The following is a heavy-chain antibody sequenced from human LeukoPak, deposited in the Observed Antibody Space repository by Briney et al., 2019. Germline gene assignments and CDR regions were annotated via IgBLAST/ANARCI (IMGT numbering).Heavy chain of an antibody. J-gene: IGHJ4*02. D-gene: IGHD3-22*01. CDR3: ARGLRGYYSDY. V-gene: IGHV4-59*01. CDR1: GGSISSYY. CDR2: IYYSWST. Sequence: SETLSATCTVSGGSISSYYWSWIRQPPGKGLEWLGYIYYSWSTKYNPSLKSRVTISVDTSKNQFSLNLSSVTAADTAVYYCARGLRGYYSDYWGQGSLVTVSS.